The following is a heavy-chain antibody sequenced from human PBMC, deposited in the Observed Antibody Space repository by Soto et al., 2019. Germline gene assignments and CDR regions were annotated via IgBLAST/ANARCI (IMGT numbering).Heavy chain of an antibody. V-gene: IGHV1-18*04. CDR3: ARGSIVGGAFDI. Sequence: GASVKVSGKASGYAFTSDGISWGRQAPGQGLEWMGWISAYNGNTNYAQKLQGRVTMTTDTSTSTAYMELRSLRSDDTAVYYCARGSIVGGAFDIWGQGTMVTVSS. D-gene: IGHD3-22*01. CDR1: GYAFTSDG. J-gene: IGHJ3*02. CDR2: ISAYNGNT.